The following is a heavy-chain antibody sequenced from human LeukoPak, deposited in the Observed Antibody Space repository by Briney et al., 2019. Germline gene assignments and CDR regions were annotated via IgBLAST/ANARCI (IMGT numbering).Heavy chain of an antibody. V-gene: IGHV3-74*01. Sequence: GGSLRLSCAAPGFTFSSYWMHWVRHAPGKGLVWVSRINSDGSSTSYADSVKGRFTISRDNAKNTLYLQMNSLRAEDTAVYYCARHTYYYDSSGHHFDYWGQGTLVTVSS. D-gene: IGHD3-22*01. CDR2: INSDGSST. CDR3: ARHTYYYDSSGHHFDY. J-gene: IGHJ4*02. CDR1: GFTFSSYW.